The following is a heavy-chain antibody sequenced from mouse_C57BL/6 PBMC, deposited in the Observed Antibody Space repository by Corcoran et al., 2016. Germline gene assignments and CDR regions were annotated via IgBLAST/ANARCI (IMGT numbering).Heavy chain of an antibody. CDR2: INPNNGGT. J-gene: IGHJ4*01. CDR1: GYTFTDYY. V-gene: IGHV1-26*01. Sequence: EVQLQQSGPELVKPGASVKISCKASGYTFTDYYMNWVKQSHGKSLEWIGDINPNNGGTSYNQKFKGKATLTVDKSSSTAYMELRSLTSEDSAVYYCARRKLGPIYYYAMDYWGQGTSVTVSS. CDR3: ARRKLGPIYYYAMDY. D-gene: IGHD4-1*01.